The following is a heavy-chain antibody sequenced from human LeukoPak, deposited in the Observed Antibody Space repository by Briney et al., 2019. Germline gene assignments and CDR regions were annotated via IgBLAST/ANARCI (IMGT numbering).Heavy chain of an antibody. Sequence: SETLSLTCAVYGGSFSGYYWSWVRQPPGKGLEWIGEINHSETTNYNPSLKSRVTISVDTSKNQFSLKLSSVTAADTAVYYCARGKLGSSGWRAAYMDVWGKGTTVTVSS. J-gene: IGHJ6*03. V-gene: IGHV4-34*01. CDR3: ARGKLGSSGWRAAYMDV. CDR2: INHSETT. CDR1: GGSFSGYY. D-gene: IGHD6-19*01.